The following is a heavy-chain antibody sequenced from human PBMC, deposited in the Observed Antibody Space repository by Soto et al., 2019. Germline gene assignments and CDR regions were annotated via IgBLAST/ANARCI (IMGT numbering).Heavy chain of an antibody. CDR1: GGSISSDDFF. CDR2: SYHSEPT. Sequence: QVQLQESGPGLVKPSETLSLSCNVSGGSISSDDFFWSWVRQHPARGLAWIGYSYHSEPTYYNPYLQTRITISVDTSKNQFSLKLRSVTAADTAVYFCARDEDHGSGLSGGMDVWGQGTAVTVS. D-gene: IGHD3-10*01. CDR3: ARDEDHGSGLSGGMDV. V-gene: IGHV4-31*03. J-gene: IGHJ6*02.